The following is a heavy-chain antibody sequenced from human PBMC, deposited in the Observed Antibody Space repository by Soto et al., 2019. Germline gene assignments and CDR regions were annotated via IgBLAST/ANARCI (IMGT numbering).Heavy chain of an antibody. J-gene: IGHJ6*02. V-gene: IGHV4-30-2*01. Sequence: SETLSLTCTVSGGSISSNSYYWAWIRQPPGKGLEWIGYIYHSGSTYYNPSLKSRVTISVDRSKNQFSLKLSSVTAADTAVYYCARRRSYYYYGMDVWGQGTTVTVSS. CDR3: ARRRSYYYYGMDV. CDR2: IYHSGST. CDR1: GGSISSNSYY.